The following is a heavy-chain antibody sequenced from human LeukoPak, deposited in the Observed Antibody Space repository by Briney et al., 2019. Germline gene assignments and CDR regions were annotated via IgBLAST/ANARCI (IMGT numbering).Heavy chain of an antibody. D-gene: IGHD6-19*01. CDR1: GYTFNGYY. V-gene: IGHV1-2*02. J-gene: IGHJ3*02. CDR2: INPNSGGT. CDR3: ARERGTLAVAGDAVDI. Sequence: GASVKVSCKSSGYTFNGYYMHWVRQAPGQGLEWMGWINPNSGGTKYAQKFQGRVTMTRDTSINTAYMEVRRLTSDDTAVYYCARERGTLAVAGDAVDIWGQGTMVTVSS.